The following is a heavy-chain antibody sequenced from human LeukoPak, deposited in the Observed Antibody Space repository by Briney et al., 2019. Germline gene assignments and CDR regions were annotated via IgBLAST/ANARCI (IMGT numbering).Heavy chain of an antibody. CDR3: ATLSRRYCSSTSCYVPWFDP. J-gene: IGHJ5*02. CDR2: INHSEST. Sequence: KPSETLSLTCAVYGGSFSGYYWSWIRQPPGKGLEWIGEINHSESTNYNPSLKSRVTISVDTSKNQFSLKLSSVTAADTAVYYCATLSRRYCSSTSCYVPWFDPWGQGTLVTVSS. CDR1: GGSFSGYY. D-gene: IGHD2-2*01. V-gene: IGHV4-34*01.